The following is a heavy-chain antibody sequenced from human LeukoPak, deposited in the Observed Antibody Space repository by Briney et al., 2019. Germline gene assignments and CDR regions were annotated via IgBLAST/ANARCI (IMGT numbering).Heavy chain of an antibody. V-gene: IGHV1-2*02. D-gene: IGHD3-10*01. CDR1: GYTFTGYY. CDR2: INPNSGAT. J-gene: IGHJ4*02. Sequence: ASVKVSCKASGYTFTGYYMHWVRQAPGQGLEWIGWINPNSGATKYAQNFQGRVTMTKDASISTVYMEMSRLSSDDTALYYCAREWYGDNYWGQGTLVIVSS. CDR3: AREWYGDNY.